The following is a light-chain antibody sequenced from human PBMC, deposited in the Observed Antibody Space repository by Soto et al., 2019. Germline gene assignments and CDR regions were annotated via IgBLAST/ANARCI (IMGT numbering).Light chain of an antibody. J-gene: IGKJ4*01. CDR2: GAA. CDR3: QQYNNWPRALT. Sequence: EIVMTQSPSTLSVSPGERATLSCRASQSVSSNLAWYQQKPGQAPRLLIYGAATRATGIPARFSGSGSGTEFTRTISSLQSGDFAVYYCQQYNNWPRALTFGGGTKVDI. CDR1: QSVSSN. V-gene: IGKV3-15*01.